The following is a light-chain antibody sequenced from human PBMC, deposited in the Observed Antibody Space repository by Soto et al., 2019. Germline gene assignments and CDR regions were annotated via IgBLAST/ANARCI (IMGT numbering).Light chain of an antibody. CDR3: SSYTSSGTQGV. CDR1: SGDVGDYNF. Sequence: QSALTQPASVSGSDGQSITISCTGTSGDVGDYNFVSWYQQRPGKAPKLMIFEVSTRPSGVSNRFSGSKSGTTASLNISGLQGDDEDDYDCSSYTSSGTQGVFGTGTKLTVL. J-gene: IGLJ1*01. V-gene: IGLV2-14*01. CDR2: EVS.